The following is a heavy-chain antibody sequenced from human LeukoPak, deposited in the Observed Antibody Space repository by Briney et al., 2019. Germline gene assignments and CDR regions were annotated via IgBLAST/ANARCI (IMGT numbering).Heavy chain of an antibody. D-gene: IGHD2-21*02. V-gene: IGHV1-24*01. CDR2: FDPEDGET. CDR1: GYTLTELS. Sequence: ASVTVSCKVSGYTLTELSMHWVRQAPGKGLEWMGGFDPEDGETIYAQKFQGRVTMTEDTSTDTAYMELSSLRSEDTAVYYCATAAYCGGDCYGFDYWGQGTLVTVSS. J-gene: IGHJ4*02. CDR3: ATAAYCGGDCYGFDY.